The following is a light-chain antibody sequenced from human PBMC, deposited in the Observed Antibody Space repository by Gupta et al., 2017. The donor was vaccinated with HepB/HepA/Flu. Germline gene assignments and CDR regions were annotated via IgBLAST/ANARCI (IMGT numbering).Light chain of an antibody. CDR3: AAWDDSLSGWV. CDR1: SSNIGSNY. CDR2: RNN. J-gene: IGLJ3*02. Sequence: QSVLTQPPSASGTPGQRVTISCYGSSSNIGSNYVYWYQQLPGTAPKLLIYRNNQRPSGVPDRFSGSKSGTSASLAISGLRSEDEADYYCAAWDDSLSGWVFSGGTKLTVL. V-gene: IGLV1-47*01.